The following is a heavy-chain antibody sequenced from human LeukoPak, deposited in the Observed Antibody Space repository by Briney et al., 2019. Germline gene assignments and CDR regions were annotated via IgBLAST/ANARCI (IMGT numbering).Heavy chain of an antibody. D-gene: IGHD3-10*01. V-gene: IGHV3-30*18. Sequence: GGSLRLSCGASEFTVSSYGMHWVRQAPGKGLEWVAVISSDGSNKYYADSVKGRFTVSRDNSKNTLYLQMNSLRPEDAAVYYCAKEIYVGSGSYPDYWGQGILVTVSS. J-gene: IGHJ4*02. CDR2: ISSDGSNK. CDR3: AKEIYVGSGSYPDY. CDR1: EFTVSSYG.